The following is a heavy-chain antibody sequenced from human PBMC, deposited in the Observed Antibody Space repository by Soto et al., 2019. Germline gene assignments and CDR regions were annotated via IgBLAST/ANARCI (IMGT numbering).Heavy chain of an antibody. J-gene: IGHJ6*02. D-gene: IGHD2-2*02. CDR1: GDSVSSNSAA. CDR2: TYYRSKWYN. Sequence: PSQTLSLTCAISGDSVSSNSAAWNWIRQSPSRGLEWLGRTYYRSKWYNDYAVSVKSRITINPDTSKNQFSLQLNSVTPEDTAVYYCAYSGPVNTIVVVPAAIPGYYYYGMDVWGQGTTVTVSS. V-gene: IGHV6-1*01. CDR3: AYSGPVNTIVVVPAAIPGYYYYGMDV.